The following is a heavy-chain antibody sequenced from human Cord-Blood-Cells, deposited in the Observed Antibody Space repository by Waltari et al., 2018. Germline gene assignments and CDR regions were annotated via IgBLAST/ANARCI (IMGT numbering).Heavy chain of an antibody. V-gene: IGHV4-61*01. Sequence: QVQLQESGPGLVKPSETLSLPCTVPGGSVSSGRYYWSWIRQPPGKGLEWIGYIYYSGSTNYNPSLKSRVTISVDTSKNQFSLKLSSVTAADTAVYYCARPWDYWGQGTLVTVSS. J-gene: IGHJ4*02. CDR1: GGSVSSGRYY. CDR2: IYYSGST. CDR3: ARPWDY.